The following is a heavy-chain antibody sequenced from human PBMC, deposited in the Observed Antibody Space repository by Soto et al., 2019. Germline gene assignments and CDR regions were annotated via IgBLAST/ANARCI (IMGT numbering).Heavy chain of an antibody. CDR3: AKDGRYSSNYYYYGMDV. CDR1: GFTFSSYA. CDR2: ISGSGGST. Sequence: GSLRLSCAASGFTFSSYAMSWVRQAPGKGLEWVSAISGSGGSTYYADSVKGRFTISRDNSKNTLYLQMNSLRAEDTAVYYCAKDGRYSSNYYYYGMDVRGQGTTVTVSS. D-gene: IGHD6-13*01. V-gene: IGHV3-23*01. J-gene: IGHJ6*02.